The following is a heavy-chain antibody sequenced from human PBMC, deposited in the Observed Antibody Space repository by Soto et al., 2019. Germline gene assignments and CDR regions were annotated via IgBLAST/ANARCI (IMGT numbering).Heavy chain of an antibody. CDR3: ARDSSSWTTGLLDY. Sequence: SETLSLTCTVSGGSVSSGSYYWSWIRQPPGKGLEWIGYIYYSGSTNYNPSLKSRVTMSVDTSKNQFSLKLSSVTAADTSVYYCARDSSSWTTGLLDYWGQGTLVTVSS. V-gene: IGHV4-61*01. J-gene: IGHJ4*02. D-gene: IGHD6-13*01. CDR1: GGSVSSGSYY. CDR2: IYYSGST.